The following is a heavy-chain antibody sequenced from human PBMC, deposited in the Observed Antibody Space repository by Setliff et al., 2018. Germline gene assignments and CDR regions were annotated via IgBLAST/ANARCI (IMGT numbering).Heavy chain of an antibody. J-gene: IGHJ4*02. V-gene: IGHV1-18*01. Sequence: ASVKVSCKASGYTFRNYAFAWVRQAPGQGLEWVGWISVYNGDTNYAQKFQGRVTLTTDTSTSTAYMGLRGLTSDDSAFYYCARAPSVELVTIRTNSWFTYWGQGTLVTVSS. CDR1: GYTFRNYA. CDR2: ISVYNGDT. CDR3: ARAPSVELVTIRTNSWFTY. D-gene: IGHD5-18*01.